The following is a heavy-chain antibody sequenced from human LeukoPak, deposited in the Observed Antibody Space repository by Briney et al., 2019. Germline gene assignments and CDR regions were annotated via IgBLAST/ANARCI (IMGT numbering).Heavy chain of an antibody. J-gene: IGHJ4*02. V-gene: IGHV3-21*01. CDR3: ARTGVRGGSYTHDY. CDR1: GFTFSSYS. D-gene: IGHD1-26*01. Sequence: GGSLRLSCAASGFTFSSYSMNWVRQAPGKGLEWVSSISSSSSYIYYADSVKGRFTISRDNAKNSLYLQMNSLRAEDTAVYYCARTGVRGGSYTHDYWGQGTLVTVSS. CDR2: ISSSSSYI.